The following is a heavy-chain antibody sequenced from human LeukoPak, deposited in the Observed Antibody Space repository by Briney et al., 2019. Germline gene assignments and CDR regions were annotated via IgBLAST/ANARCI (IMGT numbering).Heavy chain of an antibody. Sequence: SETLSLTCAVYGGSFSGYYWSWIRQPPGKGLEWIGEVNHSGSANYNPSLKSRVTISVDTSKNQFSLKLSSVTAADTAVYYCARERDGYNPDAFDIWGQGTMVTVSS. J-gene: IGHJ3*02. CDR1: GGSFSGYY. D-gene: IGHD5-24*01. V-gene: IGHV4-34*01. CDR3: ARERDGYNPDAFDI. CDR2: VNHSGSA.